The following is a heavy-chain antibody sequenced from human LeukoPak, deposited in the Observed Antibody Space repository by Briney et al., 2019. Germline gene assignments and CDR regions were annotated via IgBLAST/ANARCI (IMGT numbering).Heavy chain of an antibody. V-gene: IGHV1-46*01. Sequence: ASVKVSCKASGYTFTRYYMHWVRQAPGQGLEWMGIIDPSGGSTSYAQNFQGGVTMTGDATTSTVYLELSSLRSEDTAVYYSARDFGEMPNYWGQGTLVTVSS. J-gene: IGHJ4*02. D-gene: IGHD5-24*01. CDR1: GYTFTRYY. CDR2: IDPSGGST. CDR3: ARDFGEMPNY.